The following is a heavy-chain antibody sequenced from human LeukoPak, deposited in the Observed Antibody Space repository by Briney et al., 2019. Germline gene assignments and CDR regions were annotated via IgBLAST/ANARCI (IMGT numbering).Heavy chain of an antibody. CDR3: ARGYYGTGSYYNVDY. Sequence: SVKVSCKASGSTFSSYSLSWVRQAPGQGLEWMGGSNPMTTMPFYAQKFQDRVTITTDESTTTAYMELSSLRSGDTAVYYCARGYYGTGSYYNVDYWGQGTLVTVSS. V-gene: IGHV1-69*05. D-gene: IGHD3-10*01. CDR1: GSTFSSYS. J-gene: IGHJ4*02. CDR2: SNPMTTMP.